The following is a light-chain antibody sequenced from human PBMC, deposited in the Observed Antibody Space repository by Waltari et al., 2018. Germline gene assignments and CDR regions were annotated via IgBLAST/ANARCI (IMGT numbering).Light chain of an antibody. V-gene: IGKV3-20*01. J-gene: IGKJ1*01. CDR3: QQYGSSPWT. CDR2: GAS. CDR1: QSFRSSY. Sequence: EIVLTQSPGTLSLSPGERATLSCRASQSFRSSYLAWYQQKPGQAPRLLIYGASSRATGIPDRFSGSGSGTDFTLTISRLEPEDFAVYYCQQYGSSPWTFGQGTKVEIK.